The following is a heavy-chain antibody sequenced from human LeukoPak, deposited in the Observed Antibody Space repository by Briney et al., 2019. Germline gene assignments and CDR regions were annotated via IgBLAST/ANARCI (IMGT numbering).Heavy chain of an antibody. J-gene: IGHJ4*02. Sequence: GGSLRLSCAASGFTFSSSSMNWVRQAPGKGLEWVSSISSSSSYIYYADSVKGRFTISRDNAKNSLYLQMNSLRAEDTAVYYCARGRDYDILTGYYWRYFDYWGQGTLVTVSS. CDR1: GFTFSSSS. V-gene: IGHV3-21*01. CDR3: ARGRDYDILTGYYWRYFDY. CDR2: ISSSSSYI. D-gene: IGHD3-9*01.